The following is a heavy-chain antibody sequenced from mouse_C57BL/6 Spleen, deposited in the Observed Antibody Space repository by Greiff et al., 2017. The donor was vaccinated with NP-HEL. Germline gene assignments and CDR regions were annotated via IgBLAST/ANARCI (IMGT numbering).Heavy chain of an antibody. V-gene: IGHV14-4*01. CDR1: GFNIKDDY. CDR3: TTGSSYWFAY. CDR2: IDPENGDT. J-gene: IGHJ3*01. D-gene: IGHD1-1*01. Sequence: EVQLQQSGAELVRPGASVKLSCTASGFNIKDDYMHWVKQRPEQGLEWIGWIDPENGDTEYASKFQGKATITADTSSNTAYLQLSSLTSEDTAVYYCTTGSSYWFAYWGQGTLVTVSA.